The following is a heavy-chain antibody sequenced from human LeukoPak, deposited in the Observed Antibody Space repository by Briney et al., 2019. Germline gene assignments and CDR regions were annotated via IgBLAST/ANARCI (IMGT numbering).Heavy chain of an antibody. CDR1: GFTFSSYE. D-gene: IGHD2-15*01. CDR2: ISSSGSTI. J-gene: IGHJ4*02. Sequence: GGSLRLSCAASGFTFSSYEMNWVRQAPGKGLEWVSYISSSGSTIYYADSVKGRFTISRDNAKNSLYLQMNSLRAEDTAVYYGAGGLHCGGGGCYDPTFAYWGQEPLVTVSS. CDR3: AGGLHCGGGGCYDPTFAY. V-gene: IGHV3-48*03.